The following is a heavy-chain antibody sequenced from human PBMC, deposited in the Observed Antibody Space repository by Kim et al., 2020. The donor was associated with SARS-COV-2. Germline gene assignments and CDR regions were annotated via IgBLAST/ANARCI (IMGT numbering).Heavy chain of an antibody. V-gene: IGHV3-66*01. J-gene: IGHJ6*02. Sequence: GGSLRLSCAASGFTVSSNYMSWVRQAPGKGLEWVSVIYSGGSTYYADSVKGRFTISRDNSKNTLYLQMNSLRAEDTAVYYCARDTGSGWYHQKDYYYGMDVWGQGTTVTVSS. D-gene: IGHD6-19*01. CDR1: GFTVSSNY. CDR3: ARDTGSGWYHQKDYYYGMDV. CDR2: IYSGGST.